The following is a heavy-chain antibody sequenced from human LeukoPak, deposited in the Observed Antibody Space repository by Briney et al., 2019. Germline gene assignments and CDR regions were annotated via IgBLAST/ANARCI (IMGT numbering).Heavy chain of an antibody. CDR1: GFTFSSYG. V-gene: IGHV3-30*02. J-gene: IGHJ4*02. Sequence: GGSLRLSXAASGFTFSSYGMHWVRQAPGKGVEWVSFIRYDGSNKYYADSVKGRFTISRDNSKNTLYLQMNSLRAEDTAVYYCAKEGLIAVAGPYYFDYWGQGTLVTVSS. D-gene: IGHD6-19*01. CDR2: IRYDGSNK. CDR3: AKEGLIAVAGPYYFDY.